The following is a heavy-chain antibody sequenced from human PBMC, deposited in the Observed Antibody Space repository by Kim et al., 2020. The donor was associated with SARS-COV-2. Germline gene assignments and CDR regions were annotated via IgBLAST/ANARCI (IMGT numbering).Heavy chain of an antibody. CDR3: ARRGSYYYDSSGYPN. CDR1: GGSFSGYY. V-gene: IGHV4-34*01. Sequence: SETLSLTCAVYGGSFSGYYWSWIRQPPGKGLEWIGEINHSGSTNYNPSLKSRVTISVDTSKNQFSLKLSSVTAADTAVYYCARRGSYYYDSSGYPNWGQG. J-gene: IGHJ1*01. D-gene: IGHD3-22*01. CDR2: INHSGST.